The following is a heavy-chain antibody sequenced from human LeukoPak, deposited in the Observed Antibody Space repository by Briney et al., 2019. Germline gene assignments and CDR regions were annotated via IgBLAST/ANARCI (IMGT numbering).Heavy chain of an antibody. CDR3: ARDSGSSWYERWYFDL. V-gene: IGHV4-39*02. CDR1: GGSISSSSYY. CDR2: IYYSGST. D-gene: IGHD6-13*01. Sequence: SETLSLTCTVSGGSISSSSYYWGWIRQPPGKGLEWIGSIYYSGSTYYNPSLKSRVTISVDTSKNQFSLKLSSVTAADTAVYYCARDSGSSWYERWYFDLWGRGTLVTVSS. J-gene: IGHJ2*01.